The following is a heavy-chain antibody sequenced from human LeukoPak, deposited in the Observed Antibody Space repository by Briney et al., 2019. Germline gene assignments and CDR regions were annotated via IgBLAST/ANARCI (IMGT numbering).Heavy chain of an antibody. Sequence: PGGSLRLSCAASGFTFDDFGMSWVRQAPGKGVELVSGINWNGGSTGYADSVKGRLTISRDNAKNSLYLQMNTLKAEDTAVYYCARSEAKSTVDYWGQGTLVTVSS. CDR2: INWNGGST. CDR1: GFTFDDFG. V-gene: IGHV3-20*04. D-gene: IGHD4/OR15-4a*01. CDR3: ARSEAKSTVDY. J-gene: IGHJ4*02.